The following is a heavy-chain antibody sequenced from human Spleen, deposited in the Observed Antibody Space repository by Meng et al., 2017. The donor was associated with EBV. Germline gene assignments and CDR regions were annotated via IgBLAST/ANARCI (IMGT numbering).Heavy chain of an antibody. CDR2: IYYSGGT. V-gene: IGHV4-39*06. D-gene: IGHD1-26*01. J-gene: IGHJ4*02. CDR1: GGSINNSNYY. CDR3: ARDMGGVTSDH. Sequence: RLHRQAAGPGLVKPSEPPSLPCSCSGGSINNSNYYWVWIRQPPGKGLEWIGNIYYSGGTIYNPSLKSRVTISIDTSKNQFFLKLYSVTAADTAVYYCARDMGGVTSDHWGQGTLVTVSS.